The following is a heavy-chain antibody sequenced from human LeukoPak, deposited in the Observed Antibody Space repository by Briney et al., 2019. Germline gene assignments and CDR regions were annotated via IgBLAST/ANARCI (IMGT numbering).Heavy chain of an antibody. D-gene: IGHD1-26*01. J-gene: IGHJ6*03. CDR3: ARDRREGYYYYYMDV. Sequence: GGSLRLSWAASGFTSSSYAVHWVRQAAGEGLECVSAISSNGGSTYYANSVKGRFTISRDNSKNTLYLQMGSLRAEDMAVYYCARDRREGYYYYYMDVWGKGTTVTISS. CDR1: GFTSSSYA. V-gene: IGHV3-64*01. CDR2: ISSNGGST.